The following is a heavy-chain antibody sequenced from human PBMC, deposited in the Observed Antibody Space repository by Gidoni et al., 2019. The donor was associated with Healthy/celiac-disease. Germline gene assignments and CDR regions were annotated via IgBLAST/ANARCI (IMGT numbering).Heavy chain of an antibody. V-gene: IGHV4-34*01. Sequence: QVQLQQWGAGLLKPSETLSLTCAVYGGSFSGYYWSWIRQPPGKGLEWIGEINHSGSTNYNPSLKSRVTISVDTSKNQFSLKLSSVTAADTAVYYCARSIWFDPWGQGTLVTVSS. J-gene: IGHJ5*02. CDR1: GGSFSGYY. CDR3: ARSIWFDP. CDR2: INHSGST.